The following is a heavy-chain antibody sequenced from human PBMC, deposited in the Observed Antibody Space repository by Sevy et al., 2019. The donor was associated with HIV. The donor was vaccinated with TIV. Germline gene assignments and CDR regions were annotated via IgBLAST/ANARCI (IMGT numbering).Heavy chain of an antibody. J-gene: IGHJ4*02. CDR1: GFIFSNYA. CDR2: ISYDGSNK. CDR3: QIDPTFSSDTRGYYPFDS. Sequence: GESLKISCAASGFIFSNYAIHWVRRAPGKGLEWVAVISYDGSNKHHAASVKGRFTISRDNSRNTLFLQMNSLRLDDTAVNYWQIDPTFSSDTRGYYPFDSWGQGTLVTVSS. V-gene: IGHV3-30*04. D-gene: IGHD3-22*01.